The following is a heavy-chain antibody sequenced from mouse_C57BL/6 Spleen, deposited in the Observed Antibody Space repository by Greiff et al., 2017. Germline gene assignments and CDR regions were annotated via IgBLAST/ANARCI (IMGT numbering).Heavy chain of an antibody. J-gene: IGHJ1*03. Sequence: VQLQQPGAELVKPGASVKLSCKASGYTFTSYWMQWVKQRPGQGLEWIGEIDPSDSYTNYNQKFKGKATVTVDTSSSTAYMQLSSLTSEDSAVYYCARGIYPLDVWGTGTTVTVSS. D-gene: IGHD2-1*01. CDR3: ARGIYPLDV. V-gene: IGHV1-50*01. CDR2: IDPSDSYT. CDR1: GYTFTSYW.